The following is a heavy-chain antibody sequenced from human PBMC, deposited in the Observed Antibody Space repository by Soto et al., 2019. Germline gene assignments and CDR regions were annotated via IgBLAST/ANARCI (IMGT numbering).Heavy chain of an antibody. V-gene: IGHV1-46*03. Sequence: ASLKLSCKASGYTFTSYYMHWVRQAPGQGLEWMGIINPGGGSTSYAQKFQGRVTMTRDTSTSTVYMELSSLRSEDTAVYYCARDNSDYRPNYYMDVWGKGTTVTVSS. CDR2: INPGGGST. J-gene: IGHJ6*03. CDR1: GYTFTSYY. D-gene: IGHD4-4*01. CDR3: ARDNSDYRPNYYMDV.